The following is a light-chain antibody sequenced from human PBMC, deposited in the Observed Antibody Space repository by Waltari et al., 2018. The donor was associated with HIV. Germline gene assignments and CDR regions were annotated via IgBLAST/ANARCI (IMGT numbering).Light chain of an antibody. Sequence: DIQMNQSPSSLSASVGGTVPFTCRSSKKVRTYVNWYQQTLGRPPRLLIFSASSLQSGVSSRFSGRGCGTDFTLTIKNLQPEDFATYYCEQNYDFTRTFGQGTTVG. CDR2: SAS. CDR1: KKVRTY. J-gene: IGKJ1*01. V-gene: IGKV1-39*01. CDR3: EQNYDFTRT.